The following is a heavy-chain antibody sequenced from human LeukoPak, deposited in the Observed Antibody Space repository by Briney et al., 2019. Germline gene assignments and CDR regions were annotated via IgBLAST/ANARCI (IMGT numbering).Heavy chain of an antibody. J-gene: IGHJ3*01. CDR2: TYYRSKWGS. CDR1: GDSVSSYDAT. V-gene: IGHV6-1*01. CDR3: ARVSSRAFDV. Sequence: SQTLSLTCGISGDSVSSYDATWNWVRQSPSRGLEWLGRTYYRSKWGSDYAVSVKSRITINPDTSKNQFSLHLNSVTPEDTAVYYCARVSSRAFDVWGQGTMVTVSP. D-gene: IGHD6-6*01.